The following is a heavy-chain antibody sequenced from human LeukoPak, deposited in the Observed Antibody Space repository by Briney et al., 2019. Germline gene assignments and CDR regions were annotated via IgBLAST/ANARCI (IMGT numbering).Heavy chain of an antibody. Sequence: PSQTLSLTCTVSSGSISSGGYYWSWIRQPPGKGLEWIGYIYHSGSTYYNPSPKSRVTISVDRSKNQFSLKLSSVTAADTAVYYCARGSQQLDWGQGTLVTVSS. CDR2: IYHSGST. V-gene: IGHV4-30-2*01. CDR1: SGSISSGGYY. J-gene: IGHJ4*02. CDR3: ARGSQQLD. D-gene: IGHD6-13*01.